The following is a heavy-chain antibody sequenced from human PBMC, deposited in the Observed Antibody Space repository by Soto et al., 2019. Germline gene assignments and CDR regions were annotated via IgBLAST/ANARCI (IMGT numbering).Heavy chain of an antibody. D-gene: IGHD2-21*01. CDR1: GGSISSGGYS. CDR3: ARGERVHGGDCFDY. CDR2: IYHSGST. Sequence: QLQLQESGSGLVKPSQTLSLTCAVSGGSISSGGYSWSWIRQPPGKGLEWIGYIYHSGSTYYNPSLKSRVTRSVDRSKNQFSLKLSSVTAADTAVYYCARGERVHGGDCFDYWGQGTLVTVSS. J-gene: IGHJ4*02. V-gene: IGHV4-30-2*01.